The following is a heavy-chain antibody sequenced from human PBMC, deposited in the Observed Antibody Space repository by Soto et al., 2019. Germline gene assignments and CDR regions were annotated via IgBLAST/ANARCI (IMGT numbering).Heavy chain of an antibody. Sequence: GASVKVSCKASGYTFTGYYMHWVRQAPGQGLEWMGWINPNSGGTNYAQKFQGRVTMTRDTSISTAYMELSRLRSDDTAVYYRARGEFIVVVPAAVPQLDYWGQGTLVTVSS. D-gene: IGHD2-2*01. J-gene: IGHJ4*02. CDR2: INPNSGGT. CDR1: GYTFTGYY. V-gene: IGHV1-2*02. CDR3: ARGEFIVVVPAAVPQLDY.